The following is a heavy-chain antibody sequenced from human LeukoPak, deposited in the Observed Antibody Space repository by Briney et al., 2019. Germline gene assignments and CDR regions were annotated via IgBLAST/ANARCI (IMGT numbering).Heavy chain of an antibody. Sequence: GASVKVSCKASGYTFTSYYMHWVRQAPGQGLEWMGIINPSGGSTSYAQKFRGRVTMTRDMSTSTVYMELSSLRSEDTAVYYCARCIGGSCYFDYWGQGTLVTVSS. CDR1: GYTFTSYY. CDR3: ARCIGGSCYFDY. J-gene: IGHJ4*02. D-gene: IGHD2-15*01. V-gene: IGHV1-46*01. CDR2: INPSGGST.